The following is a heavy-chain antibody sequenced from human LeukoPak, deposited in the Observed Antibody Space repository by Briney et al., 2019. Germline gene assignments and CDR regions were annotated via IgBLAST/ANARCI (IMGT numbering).Heavy chain of an antibody. D-gene: IGHD6-13*01. CDR2: IYYSGST. V-gene: IGHV4-39*01. CDR1: GGSISSSSYY. CDR3: ARVSGEIAAQGVFYYYYMDV. J-gene: IGHJ6*03. Sequence: SETLSLTCTVSGGSISSSSYYWGWIRQPPGKGLERIGSIYYSGSTYYNPYLKSRVTISVDTSKNQFSLKLSSVTAADTAVYYCARVSGEIAAQGVFYYYYMDVWGKGTTVTVSS.